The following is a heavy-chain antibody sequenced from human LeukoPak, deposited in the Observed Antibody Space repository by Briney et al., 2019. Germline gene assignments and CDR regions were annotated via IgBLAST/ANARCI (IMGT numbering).Heavy chain of an antibody. CDR1: GYTFTSYD. CDR3: ARSRANSYYDFWSGPLRSYYYYYMDV. J-gene: IGHJ6*03. CDR2: MNPNSGNT. D-gene: IGHD3-3*01. V-gene: IGHV1-8*01. Sequence: ASVKVSCKASGYTFTSYDINWVRQATGQGLEWMGWMNPNSGNTGYAQKFQGRVTMTRNTSISTAYMELSSLRSEDTAVYYCARSRANSYYDFWSGPLRSYYYYYMDVWGKGTTVTVSS.